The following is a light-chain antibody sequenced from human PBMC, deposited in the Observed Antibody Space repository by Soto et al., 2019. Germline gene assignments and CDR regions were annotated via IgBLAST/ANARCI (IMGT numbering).Light chain of an antibody. CDR1: KLGDKY. CDR2: QDS. Sequence: SYELTQPPSVSVSPGQTASITCSGDKLGDKYACWYQQKPGQSPVLVIYQDSKRPSGIPERLSGSNSGNTDTLTISGTQAMDEADYYCQAWDSSTAVFGGGTKLTVL. CDR3: QAWDSSTAV. V-gene: IGLV3-1*01. J-gene: IGLJ2*01.